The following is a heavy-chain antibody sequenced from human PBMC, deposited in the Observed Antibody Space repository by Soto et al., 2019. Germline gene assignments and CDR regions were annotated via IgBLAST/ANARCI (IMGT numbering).Heavy chain of an antibody. D-gene: IGHD6-13*01. CDR3: ARHKVTKVYSSSWYFDY. V-gene: IGHV5-51*01. J-gene: IGHJ4*02. CDR2: IYPGDSDT. CDR1: GYDFTTFW. Sequence: GESLKISCKASGYDFTTFWIVWVRQMPGKGLEWMGIIYPGDSDTRYSPSFQGQVTISADKSISTAYLQWSSLKASDTAMYYCARHKVTKVYSSSWYFDYWGQGTLVTVSS.